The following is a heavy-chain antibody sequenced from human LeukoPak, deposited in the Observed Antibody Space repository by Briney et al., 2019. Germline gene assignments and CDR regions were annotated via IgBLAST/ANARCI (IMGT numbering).Heavy chain of an antibody. Sequence: GGSLRLSCAASGFAFSSHVMSWVRQAPGKGLEWVANIKQDGSETYYVDSVKGRFTISRDNAKNSLSLQMNSLRAEDTAVYYCARQRGSGCLDYWGQGTLVTVSS. CDR3: ARQRGSGCLDY. D-gene: IGHD6-19*01. CDR1: GFAFSSHV. V-gene: IGHV3-7*01. J-gene: IGHJ4*02. CDR2: IKQDGSET.